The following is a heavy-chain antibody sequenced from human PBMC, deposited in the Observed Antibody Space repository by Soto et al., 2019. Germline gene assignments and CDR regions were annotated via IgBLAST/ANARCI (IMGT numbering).Heavy chain of an antibody. V-gene: IGHV1-8*01. CDR3: ARGPKTEEYSSSPDFDY. D-gene: IGHD6-6*01. J-gene: IGHJ4*02. CDR1: GYTFTSYD. CDR2: MNPNSGNT. Sequence: QVQLVQSGAEVKKPGASVKVSCKASGYTFTSYDINWVRQATGQGLEWMGWMNPNSGNTGYAQKFQGRVTMTRNTSISTAYMELSSLRSEDTAVYYCARGPKTEEYSSSPDFDYCGQGTLVTVSS.